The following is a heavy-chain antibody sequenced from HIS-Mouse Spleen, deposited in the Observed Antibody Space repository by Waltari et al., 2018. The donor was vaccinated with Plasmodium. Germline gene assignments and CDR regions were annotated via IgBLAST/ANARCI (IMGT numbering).Heavy chain of an antibody. J-gene: IGHJ4*02. Sequence: QVQLVQSGAEVKKPGASVKVSCKASGYTFPGYYMPLVRQAPGQGLEWMGWINPNSGGTNYAQKFQGRVTMTRDTSISTAYMELSRLRSDDTAVYYCARDLAAAGHFDYWGQGTLVTVSS. D-gene: IGHD6-13*01. V-gene: IGHV1-2*02. CDR1: GYTFPGYY. CDR2: INPNSGGT. CDR3: ARDLAAAGHFDY.